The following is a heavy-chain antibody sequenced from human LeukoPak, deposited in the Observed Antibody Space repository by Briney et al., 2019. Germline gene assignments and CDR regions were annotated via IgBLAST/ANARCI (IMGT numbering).Heavy chain of an antibody. V-gene: IGHV3-23*01. Sequence: PGGSLRLSCAASGFTFSSYVMCWVRQAPGKGLEWVSTISGSGGSTYYTDSVKGRFTISRDNSQNTLYLQMNSLRAEDTALYYCAKRIDANYYDSSGGQGTLVTVSS. CDR3: AKRIDANYYDSS. CDR2: ISGSGGST. D-gene: IGHD3-22*01. CDR1: GFTFSSYV. J-gene: IGHJ4*02.